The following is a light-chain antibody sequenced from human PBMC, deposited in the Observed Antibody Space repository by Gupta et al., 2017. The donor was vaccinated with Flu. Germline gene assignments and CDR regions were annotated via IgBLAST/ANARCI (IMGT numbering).Light chain of an antibody. CDR1: SSNIGNNY. CDR3: AAWDDTLSVYVI. CDR2: MNN. J-gene: IGLJ2*01. V-gene: IGLV1-47*01. Sequence: VTISCSGSSSNIGNNYVFWYQQLPGAAPKLLIYMNNQRPSGVPDRFSASKSGTSASLAITRLRSEDEADYYCAAWDDTLSVYVIFGGGTKLTVL.